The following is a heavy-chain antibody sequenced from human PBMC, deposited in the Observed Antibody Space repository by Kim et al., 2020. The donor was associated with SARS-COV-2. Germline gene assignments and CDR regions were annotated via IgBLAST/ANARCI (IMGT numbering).Heavy chain of an antibody. J-gene: IGHJ3*02. CDR2: TSYDEKRK. V-gene: IGHV3-30*18. CDR3: AKESDAFDI. CDR1: GFNFSSHV. Sequence: GGSLRLSCAASGFNFSSHVMHWVRQAPGKGLEWVAATSYDEKRKYYADLVKGRFTISRDNSKNVLYLQINSVRGEDTAVYYCAKESDAFDIWRQGTTVT.